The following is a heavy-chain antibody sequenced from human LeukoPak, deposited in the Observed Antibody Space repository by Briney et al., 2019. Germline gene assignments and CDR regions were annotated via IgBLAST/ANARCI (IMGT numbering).Heavy chain of an antibody. CDR1: GFTLSNFW. V-gene: IGHV3-7*01. Sequence: GGSLRLSCAASGFTLSNFWMSWVRQAPGKGLEWVANTKRDGSQTYYVDSVKGRFTISRDNAKNSLYLQMNSLRDEDTAVYYCARVYCSGGSCYDYWGQGTLVTVSS. CDR3: ARVYCSGGSCYDY. J-gene: IGHJ4*02. CDR2: TKRDGSQT. D-gene: IGHD2-15*01.